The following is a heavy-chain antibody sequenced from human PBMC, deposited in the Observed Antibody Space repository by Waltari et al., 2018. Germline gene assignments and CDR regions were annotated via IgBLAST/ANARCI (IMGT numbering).Heavy chain of an antibody. CDR3: AREIPIFGVVEGPHYDY. Sequence: QVQLQESGPGLVKPSQTLSLTCTVSGGSISSGSYYWSWIRQPAGKGLEWIGYIYTSGSTNYNPSLKSRVTISVDTSKNQFSLKLSSVTAADTAVYYCAREIPIFGVVEGPHYDYWGQGTLVTVSS. V-gene: IGHV4-61*09. CDR2: IYTSGST. D-gene: IGHD3-3*01. J-gene: IGHJ4*02. CDR1: GGSISSGSYY.